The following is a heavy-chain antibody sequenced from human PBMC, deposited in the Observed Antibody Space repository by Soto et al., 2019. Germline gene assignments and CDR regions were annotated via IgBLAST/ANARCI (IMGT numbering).Heavy chain of an antibody. CDR3: ARECSSWYSGYFDY. V-gene: IGHV3-30-3*01. J-gene: IGHJ4*02. Sequence: QVQLVESGGGVVQPGRSLRLSCAASGFTFSSYAMHWVRQAPCKGLEWVAVISYDGSNKYYADSVKGRFTISRDNSKSTLYLQMNSLRAEDTAVYYCARECSSWYSGYFDYWGQGTLVTVSS. CDR2: ISYDGSNK. D-gene: IGHD6-13*01. CDR1: GFTFSSYA.